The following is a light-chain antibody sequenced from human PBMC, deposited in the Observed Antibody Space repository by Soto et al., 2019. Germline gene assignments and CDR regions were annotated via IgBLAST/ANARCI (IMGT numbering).Light chain of an antibody. CDR1: SSDVGGYNY. CDR2: DVS. V-gene: IGLV2-14*01. CDR3: SSYTSSSTYV. Sequence: QSVLTQPASVSGSPGQSITISCTGTSSDVGGYNYVSWYQQHPGKAHKLMIYDVSNRPSGVSNRFSGSKSGNTASLTISWLQAEDEADYYCSSYTSSSTYVFGTGTKGTV. J-gene: IGLJ1*01.